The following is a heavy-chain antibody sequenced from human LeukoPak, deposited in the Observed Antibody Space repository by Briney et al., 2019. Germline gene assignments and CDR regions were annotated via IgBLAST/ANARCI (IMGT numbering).Heavy chain of an antibody. CDR3: AKDAWSSTSCYYFDY. V-gene: IGHV3-23*01. CDR2: ISGSGGST. J-gene: IGHJ4*02. CDR1: GFTFSSYA. D-gene: IGHD2-2*01. Sequence: GSLRLSCAASGFTFSSYAMSWVRQAPGKGLEWVSAISGSGGSTYYADSVKGRFTISRDNSKNTLYLQMNSLRAEDAAVYYCAKDAWSSTSCYYFDYWGQGTLVTVSS.